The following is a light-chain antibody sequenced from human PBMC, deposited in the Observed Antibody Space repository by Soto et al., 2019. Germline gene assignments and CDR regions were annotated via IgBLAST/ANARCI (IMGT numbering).Light chain of an antibody. Sequence: DIQMPQSTSSLSASVGARVTITYGASQSISSYLNWYQQKPGKAPKLLIYAASSLQSGVPSRFSGSGSGTDFTLTISSLQPEDCATYYCQQSYSTPWTFGQGTKVDIK. CDR1: QSISSY. CDR3: QQSYSTPWT. J-gene: IGKJ1*01. V-gene: IGKV1-39*01. CDR2: AAS.